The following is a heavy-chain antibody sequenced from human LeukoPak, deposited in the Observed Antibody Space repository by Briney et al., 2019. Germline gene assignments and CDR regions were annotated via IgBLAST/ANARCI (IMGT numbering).Heavy chain of an antibody. J-gene: IGHJ4*02. V-gene: IGHV4-4*07. D-gene: IGHD2-2*01. Sequence: SETLSLTCTVSGGSISSYYWSWIRQPAGKGLEWIGRIYTSGNTNYNPSLKSRVTMSLDTSKSQFSLNLTSVTAAATGVYYGARENATSGQYLDYWGQGTLVTASS. CDR1: GGSISSYY. CDR3: ARENATSGQYLDY. CDR2: IYTSGNT.